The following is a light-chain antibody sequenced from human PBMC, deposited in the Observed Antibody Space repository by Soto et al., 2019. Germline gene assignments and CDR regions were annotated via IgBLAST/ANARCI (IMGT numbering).Light chain of an antibody. CDR2: DVT. V-gene: IGLV2-14*03. J-gene: IGLJ1*01. Sequence: QSVLTQPASVSGSPGQSITISCAGTTSDIGGYNYVTWYQHHPGKAPKIIIHDVTNRPSGVSNRFSGSKSGNTASLTISGLQAEDEAEYFCSSYTSSTTYVVGSGTKLTVL. CDR1: TSDIGGYNY. CDR3: SSYTSSTTYV.